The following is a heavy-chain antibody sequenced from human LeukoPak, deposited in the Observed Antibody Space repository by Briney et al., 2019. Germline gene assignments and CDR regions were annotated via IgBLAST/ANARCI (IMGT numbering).Heavy chain of an antibody. CDR1: GFSFSSNA. CDR2: ISGTGGST. J-gene: IGHJ4*02. V-gene: IGHV3-23*01. Sequence: GGSLRLSCAASGFSFSSNAMSWVRQAPGKGLEWVSGISGTGGSTYYADSVKGRFTISRDNSRDTLYLQMNSLRVKDTAVYYCAKDPDRGSQAYLDYWGQGTLVTVSS. D-gene: IGHD1-26*01. CDR3: AKDPDRGSQAYLDY.